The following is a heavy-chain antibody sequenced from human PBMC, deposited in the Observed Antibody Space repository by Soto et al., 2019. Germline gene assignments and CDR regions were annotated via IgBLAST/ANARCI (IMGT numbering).Heavy chain of an antibody. CDR2: INHSGST. D-gene: IGHD3-3*01. Sequence: PSETLSLTCAVYGGSFSGYYWSWIRQPPGKGLEWIGEINHSGSTNYNPSLKSRVTISVDTSKNQFSLKLSSVTAADTAVYYCARALHGDYDFWSGYYSLGYYYYYYGMDVWGQGTTVTVSS. V-gene: IGHV4-34*01. CDR3: ARALHGDYDFWSGYYSLGYYYYYYGMDV. J-gene: IGHJ6*02. CDR1: GGSFSGYY.